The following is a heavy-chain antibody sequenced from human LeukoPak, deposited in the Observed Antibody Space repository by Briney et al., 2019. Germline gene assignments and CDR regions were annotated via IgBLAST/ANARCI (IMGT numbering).Heavy chain of an antibody. V-gene: IGHV4-61*05. CDR2: IYYSGST. Sequence: PSETLSLTCTVSGGSISSSSYYWSWIRQPPGKGLEWIGYIYYSGSTNYNPSLKSRVTISVDTSKNQFSLKLRSVTAADTAVYYCASHAGPPSWAYYYYGMDVWGQGTTVTVSS. CDR3: ASHAGPPSWAYYYYGMDV. D-gene: IGHD6-13*01. J-gene: IGHJ6*02. CDR1: GGSISSSSYY.